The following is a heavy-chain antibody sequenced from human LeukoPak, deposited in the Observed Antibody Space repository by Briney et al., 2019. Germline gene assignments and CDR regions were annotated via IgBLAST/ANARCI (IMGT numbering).Heavy chain of an antibody. D-gene: IGHD3-22*01. V-gene: IGHV3-23*01. CDR1: GFTFSSYA. CDR3: AKCRSSSGYQAIDY. J-gene: IGHJ4*02. Sequence: GGSLRLSCAASGFTFSSYAMSWVRQAPGKGLEWVSGISGSGGSTYYADSVKGRFTISRDNSKNTLYLQMNSLRAEDTAVYYCAKCRSSSGYQAIDYWGQGTLVTVSS. CDR2: ISGSGGST.